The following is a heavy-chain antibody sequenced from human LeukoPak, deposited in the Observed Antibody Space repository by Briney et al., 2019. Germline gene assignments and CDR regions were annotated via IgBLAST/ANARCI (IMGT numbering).Heavy chain of an antibody. D-gene: IGHD2-21*02. CDR1: GFTFDDYG. Sequence: PGGSLRLSCAASGFTFDDYGMSWVRQAPGKGLEWVSGINWNGGSTGYADSVKGRFTISRDNAKNSLYLQMNSLRAEDTALYYCARDQEYCGGDCSRAFDIWGQGTMVTVSS. CDR2: INWNGGST. J-gene: IGHJ3*02. V-gene: IGHV3-20*04. CDR3: ARDQEYCGGDCSRAFDI.